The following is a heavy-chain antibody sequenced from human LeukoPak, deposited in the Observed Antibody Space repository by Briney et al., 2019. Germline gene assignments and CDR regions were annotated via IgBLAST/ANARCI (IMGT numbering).Heavy chain of an antibody. CDR1: GGPFSGYY. J-gene: IGHJ4*02. CDR2: INHSGST. V-gene: IGHV4-34*01. Sequence: PSETLSLTCAVYGGPFSGYYWSWIRQPPGKGLEWIGEINHSGSTNYNPSLKSRVTISVDTSKNHFSLKLRSVTAADTAVYYCARVEPSFDYWGQGTPVTVSS. CDR3: ARVEPSFDY. D-gene: IGHD1-26*01.